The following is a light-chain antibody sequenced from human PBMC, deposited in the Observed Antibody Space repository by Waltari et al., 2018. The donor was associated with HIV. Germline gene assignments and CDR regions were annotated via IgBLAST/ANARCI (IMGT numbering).Light chain of an antibody. CDR3: QQYGGSRNT. Sequence: EVVLPQSPGTLSLSPGERATLSCRPSQSVSASYLVWYQQKAGQAPRLLIYGASTRATGIPDRFSGSGSGTDFTLTISRLEPEDFAVYYCQQYGGSRNTFGGGTKVEIK. V-gene: IGKV3-20*01. CDR2: GAS. CDR1: QSVSASY. J-gene: IGKJ4*01.